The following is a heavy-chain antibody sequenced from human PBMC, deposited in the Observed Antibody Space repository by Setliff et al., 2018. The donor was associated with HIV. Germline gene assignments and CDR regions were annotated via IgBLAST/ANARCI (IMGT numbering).Heavy chain of an antibody. J-gene: IGHJ4*01. CDR3: ASFFGDYGY. D-gene: IGHD3-10*01. Sequence: PGESLKISCAASGFNFRSYGMTWVRQAPGKGLDWVAHIGSSNHGIHYTASVQGRFTVPRDNANNLLFLQMNNLRVEDTAVYYCASFFGDYGYWGHGTQVTVSS. V-gene: IGHV3-48*04. CDR1: GFNFRSYG. CDR2: IGSSNHGI.